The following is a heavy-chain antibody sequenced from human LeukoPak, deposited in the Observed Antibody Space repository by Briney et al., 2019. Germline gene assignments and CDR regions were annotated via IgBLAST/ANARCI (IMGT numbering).Heavy chain of an antibody. CDR3: ARDREAHYYDSIGAFDI. CDR2: ISSSSSTI. V-gene: IGHV3-48*01. Sequence: PGGSLRLSCAASGFTFSSYSMNWVRQAPGKGLEWVSYISSSSSTIYYADSVKGRFTISRDNAKNSLYLQMNSLRAEDTAVYYCARDREAHYYDSIGAFDIWGQGTMVTVSS. CDR1: GFTFSSYS. J-gene: IGHJ3*02. D-gene: IGHD3-22*01.